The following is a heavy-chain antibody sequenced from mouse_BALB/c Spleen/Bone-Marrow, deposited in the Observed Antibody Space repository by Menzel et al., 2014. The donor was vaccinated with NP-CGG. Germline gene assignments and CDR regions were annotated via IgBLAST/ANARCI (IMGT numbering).Heavy chain of an antibody. V-gene: IGHV5-6-2*01. CDR1: GFTFXSYY. J-gene: IGHJ2*01. CDR3: AGSYYGSTFDY. Sequence: EVHLVESGGGLVKLGGSLKLSCAASGFTFXSYYMSWARQTPEKRLELVAAINSYGGSTYYPDTVKGRFTISRDNAKNTLYLQMSSLKSEDTALYYCAGSYYGSTFDYWGQGTTLTVSS. D-gene: IGHD1-1*01. CDR2: INSYGGST.